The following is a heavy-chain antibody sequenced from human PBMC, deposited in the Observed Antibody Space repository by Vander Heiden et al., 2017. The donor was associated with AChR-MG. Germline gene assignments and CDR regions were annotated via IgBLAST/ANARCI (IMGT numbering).Heavy chain of an antibody. Sequence: QVQLVESGGGVVQPGRSLRLSCAASGFTFSSYGMHWVRQAPGKGLEWVAVIWYDGSNKYYADPVKGRFTISRDNSKNTLYLQMNSLRAEDTAVYYCARAPGVLTTPRYFQHWGQGTLVTVSS. CDR3: ARAPGVLTTPRYFQH. CDR1: GFTFSSYG. CDR2: IWYDGSNK. D-gene: IGHD1-1*01. V-gene: IGHV3-33*01. J-gene: IGHJ1*01.